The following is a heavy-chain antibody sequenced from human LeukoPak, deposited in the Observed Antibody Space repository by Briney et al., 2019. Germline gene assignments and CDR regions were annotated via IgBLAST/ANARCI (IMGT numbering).Heavy chain of an antibody. J-gene: IGHJ4*02. D-gene: IGHD6-13*01. Sequence: GGSLRLSCVGSGFTFSSYWMHWVRQGPGKGLEWVSRISIDGSTTTYADSVKGRFTISRDNAKNTAYLQMNSLRAEDTAVYSCARAVAAADSYWGRGTLVTVSS. CDR2: ISIDGSTT. V-gene: IGHV3-74*01. CDR1: GFTFSSYW. CDR3: ARAVAAADSY.